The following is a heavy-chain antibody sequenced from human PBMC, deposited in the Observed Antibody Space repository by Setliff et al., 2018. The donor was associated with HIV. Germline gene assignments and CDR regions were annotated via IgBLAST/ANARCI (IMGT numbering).Heavy chain of an antibody. V-gene: IGHV1-2*02. CDR1: GYTFSDHY. J-gene: IGHJ4*02. D-gene: IGHD3-3*02. CDR3: ARDSGTNDHFLSPYYGALDF. CDR2: INPRSGVT. Sequence: ASVKVSCKSSGYTFSDHYIHWVRQAPGQGLQWMGWINPRSGVTKYAQKFQGRFIMTADTTINTLYMGLERLTSDDTALYYCARDSGTNDHFLSPYYGALDFWGLGTLVTVSS.